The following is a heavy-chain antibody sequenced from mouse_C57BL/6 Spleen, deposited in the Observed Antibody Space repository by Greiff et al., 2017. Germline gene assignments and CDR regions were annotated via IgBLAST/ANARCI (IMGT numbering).Heavy chain of an antibody. D-gene: IGHD1-3*01. V-gene: IGHV2-5*01. CDR1: GFSLTSYG. J-gene: IGHJ1*03. CDR3: AKRGSYWYFGG. Sequence: VQLQQSGPGLVQPSQSLSITCTVSGFSLTSYGVPWVRQSPGKGLEWLGVIWRGGSTDYNAAFMSRLSITTDNSKSQVFFKMNSLQSEDTAIYYCAKRGSYWYFGGWGTGTTVTVSS. CDR2: IWRGGST.